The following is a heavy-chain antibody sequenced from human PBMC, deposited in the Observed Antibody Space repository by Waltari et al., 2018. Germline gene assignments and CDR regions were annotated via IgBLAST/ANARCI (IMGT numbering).Heavy chain of an antibody. Sequence: QVQLQESGPGLVKPSETLALPCPVSGASMSRSSWNWIRQAPGKGLEWIGYVFYTGKTLYNPSLKSRVTILVDTSKNQFSLELNSVTAADTAVYFCARLRREYLYEGLDVWGQGTAVSVSS. CDR2: VFYTGKT. D-gene: IGHD2-2*02. J-gene: IGHJ6*02. V-gene: IGHV4-59*01. CDR3: ARLRREYLYEGLDV. CDR1: GASMSRSS.